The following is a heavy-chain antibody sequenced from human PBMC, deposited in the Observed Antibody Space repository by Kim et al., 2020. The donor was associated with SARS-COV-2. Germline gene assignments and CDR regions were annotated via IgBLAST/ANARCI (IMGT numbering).Heavy chain of an antibody. D-gene: IGHD3-22*01. CDR2: MNPNSGNT. J-gene: IGHJ4*02. V-gene: IGHV1-8*01. CDR3: ARGDTYYYDSSGFPLFDY. Sequence: ASVKVSCKASGYTFTSYDINWVRQATGQGLEWMGWMNPNSGNTGYAQKFQGRVTMTRNTSISTAYMELSSLRSEDTAVYYCARGDTYYYDSSGFPLFDYWGQGTLVTVSS. CDR1: GYTFTSYD.